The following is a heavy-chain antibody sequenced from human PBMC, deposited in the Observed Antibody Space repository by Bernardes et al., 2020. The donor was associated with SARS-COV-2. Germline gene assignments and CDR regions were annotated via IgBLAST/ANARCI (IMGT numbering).Heavy chain of an antibody. CDR2: IRPGSIDT. CDR3: AKEGWDSSGWLIDY. CDR1: GFTFSTYG. J-gene: IGHJ4*02. D-gene: IGHD6-19*01. V-gene: IGHV3-23*01. Sequence: GGSLRLSCVASGFTFSTYGMNWVRQAPGKGLEWVSTIRPGSIDTFYADSVKGRFTISRDNSKNTLYLQMNSLRAEDTAVYFCAKEGWDSSGWLIDYWGQGLLVTVSS.